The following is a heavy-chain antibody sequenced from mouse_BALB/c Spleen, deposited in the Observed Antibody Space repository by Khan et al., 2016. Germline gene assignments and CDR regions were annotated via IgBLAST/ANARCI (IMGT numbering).Heavy chain of an antibody. CDR2: INTETGEP. D-gene: IGHD1-1*01. J-gene: IGHJ4*01. Sequence: QIQLVQSGPELKKPGETVKISCKASGYTFTDYSMHWVKQAPGKGLKWMGWINTETGEPTYADDFKGRFAFSLETSASPAYLQINNLKNEDTATYFCARDYGSSYAMDYWGQGTSVTVSS. CDR3: ARDYGSSYAMDY. CDR1: GYTFTDYS. V-gene: IGHV9-2-1*01.